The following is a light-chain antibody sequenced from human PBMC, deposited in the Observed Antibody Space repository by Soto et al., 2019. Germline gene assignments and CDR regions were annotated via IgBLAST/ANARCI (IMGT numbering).Light chain of an antibody. CDR1: QSVSSSY. Sequence: EIVLTQSPGTLSLSPGERATLSCRASQSVSSSYLAWYQQKPGQAPRLLIYGASSRATGIPARCSGSGSGTDFTLTISRLEPDDFAVYYCQQYGSSSWTFGQGTKVEIK. J-gene: IGKJ1*01. CDR3: QQYGSSSWT. CDR2: GAS. V-gene: IGKV3-20*01.